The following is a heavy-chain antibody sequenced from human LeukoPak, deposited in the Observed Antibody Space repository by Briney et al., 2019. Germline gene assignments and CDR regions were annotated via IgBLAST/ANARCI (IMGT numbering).Heavy chain of an antibody. Sequence: GASVKVSCKASGYTFIGYYMHWVRQAPGQGLEWMGWINPNSGGTKYAQKFQGRVTMTRDTSISTAYMELSRLRSDDTAVYYCARTSGSYSGDAFDIWGQGTMVTVSS. CDR3: ARTSGSYSGDAFDI. V-gene: IGHV1-2*02. D-gene: IGHD1-26*01. CDR2: INPNSGGT. CDR1: GYTFIGYY. J-gene: IGHJ3*02.